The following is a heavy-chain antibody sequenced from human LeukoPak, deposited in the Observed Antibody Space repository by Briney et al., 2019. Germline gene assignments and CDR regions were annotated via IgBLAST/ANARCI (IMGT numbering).Heavy chain of an antibody. CDR2: IWEDGRNK. Sequence: PGGSLRLSCAASGFTFSSYGMHWVRQAPGKGLEWVAVIWEDGRNKYYADSVKGRFTISRDNSKNTLYLQMNSLRAEDTAVYYCASEGGSGSYYYYFDYWGQGTLVTVSS. D-gene: IGHD1-26*01. V-gene: IGHV3-33*01. CDR3: ASEGGSGSYYYYFDY. J-gene: IGHJ4*02. CDR1: GFTFSSYG.